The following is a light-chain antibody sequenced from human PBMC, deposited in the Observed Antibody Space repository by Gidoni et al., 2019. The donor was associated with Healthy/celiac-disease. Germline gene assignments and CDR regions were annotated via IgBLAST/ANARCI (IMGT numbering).Light chain of an antibody. CDR2: GAS. Sequence: EIVMTQSPATLSVSPGERATLSCRASQSVSSNLAWYQQKPGQAPRLLIYGASTRATGIPARFTLTISSLQSEDFAVYYCQQYNNWPYTFGQGTKLEIK. V-gene: IGKV3-15*01. J-gene: IGKJ2*01. CDR1: QSVSSN. CDR3: QQYNNWPYT.